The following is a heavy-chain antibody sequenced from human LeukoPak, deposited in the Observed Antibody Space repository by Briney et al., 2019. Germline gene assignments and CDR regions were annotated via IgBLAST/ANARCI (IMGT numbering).Heavy chain of an antibody. CDR3: ARGDNSYGYSY. Sequence: PSETLSLTCTVSGGSVSRGSYYWSWTRQPPGKGLEWIGEINHSGSTNYNPSLKSRVTISVDTSKNQFSLKLSSVTAADTAVYYCARGDNSYGYSYWGQGTLVTVSS. V-gene: IGHV4-61*01. J-gene: IGHJ4*02. CDR2: INHSGST. D-gene: IGHD5-18*01. CDR1: GGSVSRGSYY.